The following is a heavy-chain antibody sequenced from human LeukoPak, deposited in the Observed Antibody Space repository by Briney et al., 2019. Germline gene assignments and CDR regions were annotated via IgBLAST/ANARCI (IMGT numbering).Heavy chain of an antibody. CDR3: ARPVRGTADPSYYPRGGDAFDI. V-gene: IGHV1-18*01. D-gene: IGHD3-10*01. CDR1: GYTFTSYG. J-gene: IGHJ3*02. CDR2: ISAYNGNT. Sequence: ASVKVSCKASGYTFTSYGVSWVRQAPGQGLEWMGWISAYNGNTNYAQKLQGRVTMTTDTSTSTAYMELRSLRSDDTAVYYCARPVRGTADPSYYPRGGDAFDIWGQGTMVTVSS.